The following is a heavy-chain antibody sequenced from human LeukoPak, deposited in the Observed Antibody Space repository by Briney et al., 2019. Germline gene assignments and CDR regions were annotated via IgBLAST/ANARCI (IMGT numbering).Heavy chain of an antibody. CDR3: ARDNSIKGIDP. CDR1: GGSISSSSYY. V-gene: IGHV4-39*07. D-gene: IGHD3-3*02. J-gene: IGHJ5*02. CDR2: IYYSGST. Sequence: SETLSLTCTVSGGSISSSSYYWGWLRQPPGKGLEWIGSIYYSGSTYYNPSLKSRVTISVDTSKNQFSLKLSSVTAADTAVYYCARDNSIKGIDPWGQGTLVTVSS.